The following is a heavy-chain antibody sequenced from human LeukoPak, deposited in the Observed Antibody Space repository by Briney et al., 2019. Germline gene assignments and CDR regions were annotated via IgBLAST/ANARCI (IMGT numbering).Heavy chain of an antibody. Sequence: GGSLRLSCAASRFTFSNYAMSWVRQAPGKGLEWVSGISGSGGATYYADSVKGRFTISRDDPHNTLYLQMNSLRAEDTAVYFCARGGVDYYGSGTYYLMYYFDYWGQGALVTVSS. CDR3: ARGGVDYYGSGTYYLMYYFDY. J-gene: IGHJ4*02. CDR2: ISGSGGAT. V-gene: IGHV3-23*01. D-gene: IGHD3-10*01. CDR1: RFTFSNYA.